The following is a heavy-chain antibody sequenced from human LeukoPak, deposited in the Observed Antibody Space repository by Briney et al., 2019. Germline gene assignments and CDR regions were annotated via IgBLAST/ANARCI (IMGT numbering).Heavy chain of an antibody. CDR1: GFTFSSYA. D-gene: IGHD3-3*01. V-gene: IGHV3-23*01. CDR2: ISGSGGST. Sequence: PGGSLRLSCAASGFTFSSYAMSWVRQAPGEGLEWVSAISGSGGSTYYADSVKGRFTISRDNSKNTLYLQMNSLRAEDTAVYYCANPDREWFDAFDIWGQGTMVTVSS. CDR3: ANPDREWFDAFDI. J-gene: IGHJ3*02.